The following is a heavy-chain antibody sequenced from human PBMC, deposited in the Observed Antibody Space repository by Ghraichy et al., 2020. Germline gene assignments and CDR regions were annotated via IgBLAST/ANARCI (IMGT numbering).Heavy chain of an antibody. D-gene: IGHD1-1*01. CDR1: GFTFGYHW. V-gene: IGHV3-74*01. CDR3: TRDTNGFFDL. J-gene: IGHJ4*02. Sequence: GGSLRLSCAASGFTFGYHWMHWVRQGPGKGLVWVSHITSDGSGTDHADSVKCRFTTSRDNAKNTVYLQMNSLRAEDTAVYYCTRDTNGFFDLWGQGTLVTVSS. CDR2: ITSDGSGT.